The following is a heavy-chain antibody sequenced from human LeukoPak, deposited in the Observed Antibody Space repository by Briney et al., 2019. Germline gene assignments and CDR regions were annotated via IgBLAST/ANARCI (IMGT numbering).Heavy chain of an antibody. CDR1: GYSISSGYY. Sequence: SETLSLTCTVSGYSISSGYYWGWTRQPPGKGLEWIGSIYHSGSTYYNPSLKSRVTISVDTSKNQFSLKLSSVTAADTAVYYCARSLAAAYYFDSWGQGTLVTVSS. J-gene: IGHJ4*02. CDR2: IYHSGST. V-gene: IGHV4-38-2*02. D-gene: IGHD6-13*01. CDR3: ARSLAAAYYFDS.